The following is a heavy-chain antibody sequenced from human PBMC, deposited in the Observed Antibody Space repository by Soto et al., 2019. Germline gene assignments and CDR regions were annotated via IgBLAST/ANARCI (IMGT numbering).Heavy chain of an antibody. D-gene: IGHD3-10*01. CDR1: GFTFSSYA. V-gene: IGHV3-30-3*01. J-gene: IGHJ4*02. CDR2: ISYDGSNK. CDR3: ARDPTSRPPMVRGVIIGYFDY. Sequence: GGSLRLSCAASGFTFSSYAMHWVRQAPGKGLEWVAVISYDGSNKYYADSVKGRFTISRDNSKNTLYLQMNSLRAEDTAVYYCARDPTSRPPMVRGVIIGYFDYWGQGTLVTVSS.